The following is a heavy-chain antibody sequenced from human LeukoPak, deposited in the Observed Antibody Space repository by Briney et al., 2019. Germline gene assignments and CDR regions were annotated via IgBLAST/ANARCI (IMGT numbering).Heavy chain of an antibody. CDR2: ISSSSSYI. CDR3: AGVLLWFGEGDAFDI. J-gene: IGHJ3*02. V-gene: IGHV3-21*01. CDR1: GFTFSSYS. Sequence: PGGSLRLSCAASGFTFSSYSMNWVRQAPGKGLEWVSSISSSSSYIYYADSVKGRFTISRDNAKNSLYLRMNSLRAEDTAVYYCAGVLLWFGEGDAFDIWGQGTMVTVSS. D-gene: IGHD3-10*01.